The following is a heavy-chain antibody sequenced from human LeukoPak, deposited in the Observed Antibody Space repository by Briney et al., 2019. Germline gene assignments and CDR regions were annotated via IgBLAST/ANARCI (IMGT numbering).Heavy chain of an antibody. J-gene: IGHJ4*02. D-gene: IGHD6-19*01. CDR1: GFSFSDSY. Sequence: NTGGSLRLSCVVSGFSFSDSYMTWIRQTPGRELEALAYISGSGRDIYYEDSLKGRFTISRDNAKNSLYLQMNSLTAEDTAEYFCARQTMAVAPLDYWGQGTLVTVSS. CDR2: ISGSGRDI. V-gene: IGHV3-11*01. CDR3: ARQTMAVAPLDY.